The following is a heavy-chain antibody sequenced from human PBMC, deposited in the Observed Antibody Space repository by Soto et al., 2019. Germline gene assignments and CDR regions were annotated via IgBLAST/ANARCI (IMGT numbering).Heavy chain of an antibody. Sequence: GKGLEWMGGFDPEDGEAIYAQKFQGRVTMTEDTSTDTAYMELSSLRSEDTAVYYWATGSSVPAAMAPNWFDPWDSWFDPWGQRTLVTVSS. CDR2: FDPEDGEA. CDR3: ATGSSVPAAMAPNWFDPWDSWFDP. J-gene: IGHJ5*02. D-gene: IGHD2-2*01. V-gene: IGHV1-24*01.